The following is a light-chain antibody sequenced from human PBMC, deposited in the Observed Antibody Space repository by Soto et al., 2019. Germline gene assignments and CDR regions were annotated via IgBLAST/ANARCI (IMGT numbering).Light chain of an antibody. CDR3: QSYDSSLSGSRV. J-gene: IGLJ1*01. V-gene: IGLV1-40*01. CDR2: GNS. Sequence: QSVLTQPPSVSGAPGQRVTISCTGSSSNIGVGHDVHWYQQLPGTAPKLLIYGNSNRPSGVPDRFSGSKSGTSASLAITGLQAEDEADYYCQSYDSSLSGSRVFGTGTKLTVL. CDR1: SSNIGVGHD.